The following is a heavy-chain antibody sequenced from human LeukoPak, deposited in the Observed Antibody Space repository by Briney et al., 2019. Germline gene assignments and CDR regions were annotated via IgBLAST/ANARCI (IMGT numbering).Heavy chain of an antibody. D-gene: IGHD3-22*01. V-gene: IGHV3-15*01. CDR1: GFTVSNAW. J-gene: IGHJ4*02. CDR2: IKSKTDGETT. Sequence: GGSLRLSCAASGFTVSNAWMSWVRQAPGKGLEWVGRIKSKTDGETTDYAAPVQGRFTISRDDSKNTLYLQMNSLKSEDTAVYYCTTVYSDSGGFYFNYCDYWGQGTLVTVST. CDR3: TTVYSDSGGFYFNYCDY.